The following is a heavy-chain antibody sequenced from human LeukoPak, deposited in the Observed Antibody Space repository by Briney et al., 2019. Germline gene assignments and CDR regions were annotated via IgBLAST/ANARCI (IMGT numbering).Heavy chain of an antibody. D-gene: IGHD6-19*01. CDR3: ARDQGYSSGWPFNWFDP. CDR2: IKQDGSEK. V-gene: IGHV3-7*01. CDR1: GLTFNNYW. Sequence: GGSLRLSCAASGLTFNNYWMSWVRQAPGKGLEWVANIKQDGSEKYYVDSVKGRFTISRDNAKKSLYLQMNSLRAEDTAVYYCARDQGYSSGWPFNWFDPWGQGTLVTVSS. J-gene: IGHJ5*02.